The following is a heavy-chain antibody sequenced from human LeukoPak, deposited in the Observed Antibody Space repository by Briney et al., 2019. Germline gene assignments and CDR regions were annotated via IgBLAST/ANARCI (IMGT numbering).Heavy chain of an antibody. D-gene: IGHD3-22*01. Sequence: ASVKVSCKASGYTFTSYGISWVRQAPGRGLEWMGWISAYNGNTNYAQKLQGRVTMTTDTSTSTAYMELRSLRSDDTAVYYCARDLVAYYESSGYPWVWGQGTLVTVSS. V-gene: IGHV1-18*01. J-gene: IGHJ4*02. CDR3: ARDLVAYYESSGYPWV. CDR1: GYTFTSYG. CDR2: ISAYNGNT.